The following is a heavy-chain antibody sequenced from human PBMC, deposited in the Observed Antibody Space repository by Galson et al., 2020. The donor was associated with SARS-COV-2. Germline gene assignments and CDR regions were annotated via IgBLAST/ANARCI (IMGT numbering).Heavy chain of an antibody. CDR3: ALLKLGGWYGDAFDI. CDR1: GFSLSTSGVG. D-gene: IGHD6-19*01. Sequence: SGPTLVKPTQTLTLTCTFSGFSLSTSGVGVGWIRQPPGKALEWLALIYWDDDKRYSPSLKSRLTITKDTSKNQVVLTMTNMDPVDTATYYCALLKLGGWYGDAFDIWGQGTMVTVSS. J-gene: IGHJ3*02. CDR2: IYWDDDK. V-gene: IGHV2-5*02.